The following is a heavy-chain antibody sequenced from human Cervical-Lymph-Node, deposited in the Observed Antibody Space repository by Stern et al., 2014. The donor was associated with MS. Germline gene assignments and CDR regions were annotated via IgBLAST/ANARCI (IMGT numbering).Heavy chain of an antibody. D-gene: IGHD4-17*01. CDR3: AREDYGLI. V-gene: IGHV3-49*03. CDR2: IRSKTYGGTT. Sequence: VQLVESGGGLVQPGRSLRLSCTASGFSFGDDAMSWFRQAPGKGLEWVGFIRSKTYGGTTEYAASVKGRFTISRDDSKSIAYLQMNSLKSEDTAAYYCAREDYGLIWGQGTMVTVSS. CDR1: GFSFGDDA. J-gene: IGHJ3*02.